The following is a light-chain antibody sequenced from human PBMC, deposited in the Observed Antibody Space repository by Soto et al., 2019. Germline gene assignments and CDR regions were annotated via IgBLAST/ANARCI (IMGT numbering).Light chain of an antibody. Sequence: IVMTQSPATLSVSPGEGVTLSCRASENVGTNLAWYQQKPGQAPRLLIYGSSTRATGIPATFSGSGSGTEFPLPISTLQSKKSEFYYCQHYNNGGLSLGGGTKVDIK. V-gene: IGKV3D-15*01. CDR2: GSS. J-gene: IGKJ4*01. CDR1: ENVGTN. CDR3: QHYNNGGLS.